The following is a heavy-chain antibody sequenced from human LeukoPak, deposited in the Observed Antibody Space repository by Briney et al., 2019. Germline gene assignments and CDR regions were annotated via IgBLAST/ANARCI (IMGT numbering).Heavy chain of an antibody. D-gene: IGHD5-24*01. CDR3: AQGEMATVSFDY. CDR2: IYHSGST. CDR1: GYSISSGYY. J-gene: IGHJ4*02. Sequence: PSETLSLTCTVSGYSISSGYYWGWIRQPPGKGLEWIGSIYHSGSTYYNPSLKSRVTISVDTSKNQFSLKLSSVTAADTAVYYCAQGEMATVSFDYWGQGTLVTVSS. V-gene: IGHV4-38-2*02.